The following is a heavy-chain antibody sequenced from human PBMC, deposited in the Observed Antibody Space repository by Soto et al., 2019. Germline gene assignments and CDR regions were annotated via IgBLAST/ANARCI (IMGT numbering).Heavy chain of an antibody. J-gene: IGHJ6*02. CDR2: IYYSGST. D-gene: IGHD6-19*01. CDR3: ARGIEGWYQGRYYYGMDV. CDR1: GGSVSSGSYY. Sequence: LSLTCTFSGGSVSSGSYYCSWIRQPPGKGLEWIGYIYYSGSTNYNPSLKSRVTISVDTSKNQFSLKLSSVTAADTAVYYCARGIEGWYQGRYYYGMDVWGQGTTVTVSS. V-gene: IGHV4-61*01.